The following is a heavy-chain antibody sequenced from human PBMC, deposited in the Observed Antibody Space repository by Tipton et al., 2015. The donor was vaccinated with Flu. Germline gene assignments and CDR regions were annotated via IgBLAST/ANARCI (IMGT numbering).Heavy chain of an antibody. D-gene: IGHD3-16*01. CDR1: GFPFSNFW. CDR3: VRFAGGS. CDR2: INQDGSEK. Sequence: QLVQSGGGLIQPGGSLRLSCAASGFPFSNFWMHWVRQAPGKGLEWVAHINQDGSEKNYVDSVKGRFTISRDNAKNSLYLQMNSLRADDTALYYCVRFAGGSWGQGTLVTVSS. V-gene: IGHV3-7*01. J-gene: IGHJ5*02.